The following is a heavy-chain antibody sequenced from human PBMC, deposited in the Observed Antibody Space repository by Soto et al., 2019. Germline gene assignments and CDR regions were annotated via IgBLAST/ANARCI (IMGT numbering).Heavy chain of an antibody. V-gene: IGHV5-51*01. J-gene: IGHJ6*02. CDR2: IFPSDSDT. D-gene: IGHD4-17*01. Sequence: GQSLKISGKGSGYIFTNFLIGWVRKMPGKGLECMGIIFPSDSDTKYSPAFQGRVTISVDKSINTAYLHGIRLMASDTAMYYCASLQADYSYLPYGVAEWGQGPRGTAS. CDR1: GYIFTNFL. CDR3: ASLQADYSYLPYGVAE.